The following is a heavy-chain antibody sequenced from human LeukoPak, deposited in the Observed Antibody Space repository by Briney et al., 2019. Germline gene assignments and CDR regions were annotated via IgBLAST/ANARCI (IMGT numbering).Heavy chain of an antibody. Sequence: ASVKVSCKASGYTFTGYYMYWVRQAPGQGLEWMGWINPNSGGTNYAQKFQGRVTMTRDTSISTAYMELSRLRSDDTAVYYCAIRYCSSTSCYKNAFDIWGQGTMVTVSS. V-gene: IGHV1-2*02. CDR2: INPNSGGT. CDR1: GYTFTGYY. D-gene: IGHD2-2*01. J-gene: IGHJ3*02. CDR3: AIRYCSSTSCYKNAFDI.